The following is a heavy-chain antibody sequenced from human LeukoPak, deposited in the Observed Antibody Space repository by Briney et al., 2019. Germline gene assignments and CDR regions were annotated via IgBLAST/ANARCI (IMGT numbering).Heavy chain of an antibody. CDR3: ARRCSSTGCYYYYGMDV. J-gene: IGHJ6*02. D-gene: IGHD2-2*01. CDR1: GFTFSSYA. V-gene: IGHV3-23*01. CDR2: ISGSGGST. Sequence: GGSLRLSCAASGFTFSSYAMSWVRQAPGKGLEWVSAISGSGGSTYYADSVKGRFTISRDNSKNTLYLQMNSLRAEDTAVYYCARRCSSTGCYYYYGMDVWGQGTTVTVSS.